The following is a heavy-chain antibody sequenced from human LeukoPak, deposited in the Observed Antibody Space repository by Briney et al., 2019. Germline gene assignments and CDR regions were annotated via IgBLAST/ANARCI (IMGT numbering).Heavy chain of an antibody. D-gene: IGHD3-10*01. J-gene: IGHJ4*02. CDR1: GYTFSTYL. CDR3: ARASTGSGALDY. CDR2: INPSGGPT. Sequence: PWASVKVSCKASGYTFSTYLMHWVRQAPGQGLEWMGIINPSGGPTTYAQKFQGRVTMTRDMSTSTVYMELDSLTFDDTAVYYCARASTGSGALDYWGRGTRVTVSS. V-gene: IGHV1-46*01.